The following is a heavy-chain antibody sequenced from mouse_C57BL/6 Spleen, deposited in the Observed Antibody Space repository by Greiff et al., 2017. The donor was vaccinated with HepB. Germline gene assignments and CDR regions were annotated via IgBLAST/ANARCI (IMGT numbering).Heavy chain of an antibody. Sequence: VQLQQSGTELVKPGASVKLSCKASGYTFTSYWMHWVKQRPGQGLEWIGNINPSNGGTNYNEKLKSKATLTVDKSSSTAYMQLSSLTSEDSAVYYCARSYYDYYWYFDVWGTGTTVTVSS. V-gene: IGHV1-53*01. D-gene: IGHD2-4*01. CDR1: GYTFTSYW. CDR2: INPSNGGT. J-gene: IGHJ1*03. CDR3: ARSYYDYYWYFDV.